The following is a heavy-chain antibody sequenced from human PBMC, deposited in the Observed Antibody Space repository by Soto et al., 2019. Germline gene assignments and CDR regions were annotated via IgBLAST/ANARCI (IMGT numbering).Heavy chain of an antibody. Sequence: ASVKVSCKAFGYSFTSYYMHWVRQAPGQGLEWMGIINPVSGSTSYAQKFQDRVTMTRDTSTSTVYMELSSLRSEDTAVYYCARDLGYCISTSCRTYGMDVRGQGTSVTVSS. J-gene: IGHJ6*02. CDR1: GYSFTSYY. V-gene: IGHV1-46*01. CDR2: INPVSGST. CDR3: ARDLGYCISTSCRTYGMDV. D-gene: IGHD2-2*01.